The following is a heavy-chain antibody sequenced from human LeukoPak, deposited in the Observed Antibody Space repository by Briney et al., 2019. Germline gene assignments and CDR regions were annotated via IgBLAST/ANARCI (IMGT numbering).Heavy chain of an antibody. Sequence: GGSLRLSCTASGFIFSTCAMSWVRQAPGKGLEWVSAISGSGGTTYYADSVKGRFTISRDNSKNTLFLQMNSLRAEDTAVYYCAKDRSSSSWFDGYDIWDQGTMVTVSS. CDR1: GFIFSTCA. J-gene: IGHJ3*02. D-gene: IGHD6-13*01. CDR3: AKDRSSSSWFDGYDI. CDR2: ISGSGGTT. V-gene: IGHV3-23*01.